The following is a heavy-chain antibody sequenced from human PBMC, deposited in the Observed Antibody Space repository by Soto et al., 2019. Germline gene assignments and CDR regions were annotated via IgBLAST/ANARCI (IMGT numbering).Heavy chain of an antibody. J-gene: IGHJ4*02. CDR2: ISNDGSYK. Sequence: QVQLVESGGGVVQPGRSLRLSCTASGFSFRSYVMHWVRQAPGKGLEWVALISNDGSYKYYADSVKGRFTISRDNSKNTLHLQMNSLRSDDTGVYHCANLALERRYTAYDEVDYWGQGTLATVSS. CDR3: ANLALERRYTAYDEVDY. D-gene: IGHD5-12*01. CDR1: GFSFRSYV. V-gene: IGHV3-30*18.